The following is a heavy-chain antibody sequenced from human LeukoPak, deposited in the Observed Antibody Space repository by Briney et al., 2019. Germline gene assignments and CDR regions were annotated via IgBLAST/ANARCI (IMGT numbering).Heavy chain of an antibody. Sequence: GRPLRLSCVVSGFNFKSYPMHWVRQAPGKGLEWVGLISFDGSDKSYADSVEGRFTISRDNSKNTLYLQMNSLSAEDTAVYYCARVLGFGSPPAYWGQGTQVFVSS. D-gene: IGHD3-10*01. CDR2: ISFDGSDK. V-gene: IGHV3-30*04. J-gene: IGHJ4*02. CDR1: GFNFKSYP. CDR3: ARVLGFGSPPAY.